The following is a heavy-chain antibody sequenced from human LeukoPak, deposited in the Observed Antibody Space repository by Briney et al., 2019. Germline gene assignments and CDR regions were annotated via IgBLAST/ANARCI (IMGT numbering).Heavy chain of an antibody. V-gene: IGHV3-66*02. CDR2: IYSGGST. Sequence: GGSLRLSCAASGFTVSSNYMSWVRQAPGKGLEWVSVIYSGGSTYYADSVKGRSTISRDNSKNTLYLQMNSLRAEDTAVYYCARDPLGRWLQSSRYSDLWGRGTLVTVSS. J-gene: IGHJ2*01. D-gene: IGHD5-24*01. CDR1: GFTVSSNY. CDR3: ARDPLGRWLQSSRYSDL.